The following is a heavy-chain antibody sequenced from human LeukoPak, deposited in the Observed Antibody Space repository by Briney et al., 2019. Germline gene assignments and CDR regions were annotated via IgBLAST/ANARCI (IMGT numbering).Heavy chain of an antibody. J-gene: IGHJ4*02. V-gene: IGHV3-21*01. Sequence: GGSLRLSCAASGFTFSSYSMNLVRQAPGKGLEWVSSISSSSSYIYYADSVKGRFTISRDNAKNSLYLQMNSLRAEDTGVYYCAKDSYSKGDYWGQGVLVTVSS. CDR1: GFTFSSYS. CDR2: ISSSSSYI. D-gene: IGHD5-18*01. CDR3: AKDSYSKGDY.